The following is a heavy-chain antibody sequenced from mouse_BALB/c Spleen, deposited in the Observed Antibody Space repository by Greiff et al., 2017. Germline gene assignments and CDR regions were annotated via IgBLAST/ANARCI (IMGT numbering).Heavy chain of an antibody. D-gene: IGHD2-1*01. V-gene: IGHV1S137*01. CDR3: ARSVPYGNYGYWYFDV. Sequence: VKLQESGAELVRPGVSVKISCKGSGYTFTDYAMHWVKQSHAKSLEWIGVISTYYGDASYNQKFKGKATMTVDKSSSTAYMELARLTSEDSAIYYCARSVPYGNYGYWYFDVWGAGTTVTVSS. CDR2: ISTYYGDA. CDR1: GYTFTDYA. J-gene: IGHJ1*01.